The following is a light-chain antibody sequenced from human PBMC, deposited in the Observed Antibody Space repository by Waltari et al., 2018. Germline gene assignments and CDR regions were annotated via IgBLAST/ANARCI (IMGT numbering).Light chain of an antibody. CDR2: DAS. CDR1: QDISNY. V-gene: IGKV1-33*01. CDR3: QQYDNLT. Sequence: DIRMTQSPSSLSASVGDRVTITCQASQDISNYLNWYQQKPGKAPKLLIYDASNLETGVPSRFSGSGSGTDFTFTISSLQPEDIATYYCQQYDNLTFGPGTKVDIK. J-gene: IGKJ3*01.